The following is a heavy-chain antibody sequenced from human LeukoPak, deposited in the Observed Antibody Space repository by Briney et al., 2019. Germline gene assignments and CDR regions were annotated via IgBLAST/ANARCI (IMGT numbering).Heavy chain of an antibody. J-gene: IGHJ5*02. V-gene: IGHV3-48*01. CDR3: ARDVGYRSWFDP. D-gene: IGHD5-18*01. Sequence: PGGSLRLSCATSGFTFSTYGMHWVRQAPGKGLEWVSYISGSSNSIYYADSVKGRFTNSRDNAKNSLYLQMNSLRAEDTAVYYCARDVGYRSWFDPWGQGTLVIVSS. CDR1: GFTFSTYG. CDR2: ISGSSNSI.